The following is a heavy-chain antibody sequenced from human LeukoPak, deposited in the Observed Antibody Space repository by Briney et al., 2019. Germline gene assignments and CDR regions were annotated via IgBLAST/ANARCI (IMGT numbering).Heavy chain of an antibody. CDR2: IKQDGSEK. CDR1: GFTFSSYW. J-gene: IGHJ4*02. D-gene: IGHD3-16*02. V-gene: IGHV3-7*03. Sequence: RGSLRLSCADPGFTFSSYWMSSVRQAPGTGLEWVANIKQDGSEKYYVDSVKGRFTTSRDNAKNSLYLQMNSLRAEDTAVYYCARDSDVWGSYRYLFDYWGQGTLVTVSS. CDR3: ARDSDVWGSYRYLFDY.